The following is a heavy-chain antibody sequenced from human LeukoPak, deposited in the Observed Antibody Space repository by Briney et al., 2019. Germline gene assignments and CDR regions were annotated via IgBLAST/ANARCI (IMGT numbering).Heavy chain of an antibody. J-gene: IGHJ6*03. V-gene: IGHV5-51*01. D-gene: IGHD3-10*01. CDR1: GYSFTSYW. Sequence: GESLKISCKGSGYSFTSYWIGWVRQMPGKGLEWMGIIYPGDSDTRYSPSFQGQVTISADKSISTAYLQWSSLKASDTAMYYCARGPVLLWFRELSNYYYMDVWGKGTTVTVSS. CDR3: ARGPVLLWFRELSNYYYMDV. CDR2: IYPGDSDT.